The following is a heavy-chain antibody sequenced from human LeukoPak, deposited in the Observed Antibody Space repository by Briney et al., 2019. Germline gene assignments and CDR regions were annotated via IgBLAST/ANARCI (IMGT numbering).Heavy chain of an antibody. Sequence: GGSLRLSCEISGFSVSLNYINWVRQAPGKGLEWVSVIHTDGTKYYADSVKGRFTISRDNSKNTLYLQMNSLRAEDTAVYYCAKDLMTTVVGDFDYWGQGTLVTVSS. D-gene: IGHD4-23*01. CDR3: AKDLMTTVVGDFDY. CDR2: IHTDGTK. J-gene: IGHJ4*02. CDR1: GFSVSLNY. V-gene: IGHV3-53*05.